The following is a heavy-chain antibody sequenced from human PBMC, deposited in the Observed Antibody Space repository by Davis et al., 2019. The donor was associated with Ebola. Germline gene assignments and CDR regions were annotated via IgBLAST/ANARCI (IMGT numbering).Heavy chain of an antibody. CDR3: ARDLVRDSSGGVYYYYGMDV. CDR1: GFTFSNYW. CDR2: ISVSSGYI. Sequence: GESLKISCATSGFTFSNYWMSWVRQAPGKGLEWVSSISVSSGYIYYEDSVKGRFTISRDNAKNSLYLQMNSLRAEDTAVYYCARDLVRDSSGGVYYYYGMDVWGQGTTVTVSS. D-gene: IGHD3-22*01. V-gene: IGHV3-21*01. J-gene: IGHJ6*02.